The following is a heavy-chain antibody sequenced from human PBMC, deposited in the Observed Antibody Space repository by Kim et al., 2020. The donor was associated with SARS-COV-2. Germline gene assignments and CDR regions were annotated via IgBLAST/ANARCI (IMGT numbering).Heavy chain of an antibody. J-gene: IGHJ3*02. Sequence: GGSLRLSCAASGFTFSSYAMSWVRQAPGKGLEWVSAISGSGGSTYYADSVKGRFTISRDNSKNTLYLQMNSLRAEDTAVYYCAKGITPLKYSSSWEDAFDIWGQGTMVTVSS. D-gene: IGHD6-13*01. CDR1: GFTFSSYA. V-gene: IGHV3-23*01. CDR2: ISGSGGST. CDR3: AKGITPLKYSSSWEDAFDI.